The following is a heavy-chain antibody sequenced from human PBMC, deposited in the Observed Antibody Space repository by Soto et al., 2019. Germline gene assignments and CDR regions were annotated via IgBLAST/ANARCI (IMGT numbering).Heavy chain of an antibody. J-gene: IGHJ6*03. V-gene: IGHV1-69*05. Sequence: GASVKVSCKASGGTFSSYAISWVRQAPGQGLEWMGGIIPIFGTANYAQKFQGRVTITTDKFTSTVYMELRGLRSDDTVVYYCARVRQLVGYFYYYMDVWGKGTTVTVSS. CDR3: ARVRQLVGYFYYYMDV. CDR1: GGTFSSYA. D-gene: IGHD6-6*01. CDR2: IIPIFGTA.